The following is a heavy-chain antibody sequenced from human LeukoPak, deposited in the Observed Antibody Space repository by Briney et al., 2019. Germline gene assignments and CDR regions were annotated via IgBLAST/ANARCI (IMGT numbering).Heavy chain of an antibody. CDR2: IYYSGST. V-gene: IGHV4-59*01. CDR3: ASSYYDSSGYRLGPQ. Sequence: PSETLSLTCTVSGGSISSYYWSWIRQPPGKGLEWIGYIYYSGSTNYNPSLKSRATISVDTSKNQFSLKLSSVTAADTAVYYCASSYYDSSGYRLGPQWGQGTLVTVSS. CDR1: GGSISSYY. D-gene: IGHD3-22*01. J-gene: IGHJ4*02.